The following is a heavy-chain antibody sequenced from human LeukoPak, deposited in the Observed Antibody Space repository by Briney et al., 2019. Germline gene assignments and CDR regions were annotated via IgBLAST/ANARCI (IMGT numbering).Heavy chain of an antibody. D-gene: IGHD3-22*01. J-gene: IGHJ4*02. V-gene: IGHV3-64D*09. CDR2: ISSNGGST. CDR3: VKDDSYYYDSGSYPQ. Sequence: RGSLRLSCSASGFTLSIYATHWVRQALGKGLEYGSAISSNGGSTYYADSVKGRFTISRDNSKNTLYLQMSSLRAEDTAVYYCVKDDSYYYDSGSYPQWGQGTLVTVSS. CDR1: GFTLSIYA.